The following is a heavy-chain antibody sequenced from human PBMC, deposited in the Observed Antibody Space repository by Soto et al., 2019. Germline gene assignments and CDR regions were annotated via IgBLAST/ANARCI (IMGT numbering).Heavy chain of an antibody. D-gene: IGHD2-15*01. V-gene: IGHV3-74*01. J-gene: IGHJ6*03. CDR1: GFTFSHYW. CDR3: ARGDCVGGTRYSLAGSFYYYMDV. CDR2: INSDGSVS. Sequence: EVQLVESGGGLVQPGGSLRLSCAASGFTFSHYWMYWVRQAPGKELVWVSRINSDGSVSSYADSVKGRLTISRDNVKNALYLQMDGVRAEDTAVYYCARGDCVGGTRYSLAGSFYYYMDVWGKGTTVTVFS.